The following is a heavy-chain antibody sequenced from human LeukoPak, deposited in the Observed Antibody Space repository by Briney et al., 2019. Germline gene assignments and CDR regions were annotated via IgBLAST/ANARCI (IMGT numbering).Heavy chain of an antibody. J-gene: IGHJ3*02. Sequence: GGSLRLSCAASGFTFSSYEMNWVRQAPGKGLEWVSYISSSGSTIYYADSVKGRFTISRDNAKNTLYLQMNSLRAEDTAVYYCARVAMYYYDSSGYSSAFDIWGQGTMVTVSS. CDR1: GFTFSSYE. D-gene: IGHD3-22*01. CDR3: ARVAMYYYDSSGYSSAFDI. V-gene: IGHV3-48*03. CDR2: ISSSGSTI.